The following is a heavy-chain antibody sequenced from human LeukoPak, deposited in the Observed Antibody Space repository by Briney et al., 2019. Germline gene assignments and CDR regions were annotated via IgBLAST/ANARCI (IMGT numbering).Heavy chain of an antibody. CDR2: IRSKRYGGTT. J-gene: IGHJ4*02. V-gene: IGHV3-49*03. CDR1: GFNFGDSV. Sequence: PGRSLRLSCTGSGFNFGDSVMSWFRQAPGKGLEWVVFIRSKRYGGTTQYAESVKGRFTISRDDSKSVAYLQMNSLKTEDTAVYYCSRSYDVLTSYFPPDYWGQGTLVTVSS. D-gene: IGHD3-9*01. CDR3: SRSYDVLTSYFPPDY.